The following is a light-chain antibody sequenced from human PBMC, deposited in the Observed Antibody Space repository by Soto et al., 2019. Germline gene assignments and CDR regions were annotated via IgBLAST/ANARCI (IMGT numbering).Light chain of an antibody. CDR3: SSYTSSSNVV. Sequence: VLTQPASVSGSPGQSITISCTGTSSDVGGYNYVSWYQQHPGKAPKLMIYDVSNRPSGVSNRFSGSKSGNTASLTISGLQAEDEADYYCSSYTSSSNVVFGAGTKVTVL. CDR2: DVS. J-gene: IGLJ2*01. CDR1: SSDVGGYNY. V-gene: IGLV2-14*01.